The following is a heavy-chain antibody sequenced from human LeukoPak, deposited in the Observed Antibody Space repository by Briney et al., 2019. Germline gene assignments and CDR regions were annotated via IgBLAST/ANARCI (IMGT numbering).Heavy chain of an antibody. Sequence: PGGSLRLSCAASGFTVSSNYMSWIRQAPGKGLDWVSVIYSGGSTYYADSVKGRFTISRDNSKNTLYLQMNSLRAEDTAVYYCAKALAVTTSSFDYWGQGTLVTVSS. V-gene: IGHV3-53*01. CDR1: GFTVSSNY. CDR2: IYSGGST. D-gene: IGHD4-17*01. CDR3: AKALAVTTSSFDY. J-gene: IGHJ4*02.